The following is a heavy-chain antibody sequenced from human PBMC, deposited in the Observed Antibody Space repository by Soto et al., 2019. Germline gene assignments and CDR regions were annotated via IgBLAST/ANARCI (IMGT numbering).Heavy chain of an antibody. CDR1: GGSISSGGYY. CDR2: IYYIGST. V-gene: IGHV4-31*03. J-gene: IGHJ5*02. CDR3: ARSVFP. Sequence: QVQLQESGPGLVKPSQTLSLTCTVSGGSISSGGYYWNWIRQHPGKGLEWIGYIYYIGSTYYNPSRRSRVTFSLDTSQNQFSLKLCSVTAADTAVYYCARSVFPWGQGTLVTVSS.